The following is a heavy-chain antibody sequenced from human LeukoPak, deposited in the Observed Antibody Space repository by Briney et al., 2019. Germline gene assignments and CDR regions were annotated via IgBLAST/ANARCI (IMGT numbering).Heavy chain of an antibody. V-gene: IGHV1-69*04. CDR3: ATPPGGSRRYFDY. J-gene: IGHJ4*02. CDR2: IIPIFGIA. Sequence: ASVKVSCKASGGTFSSYAISWVRQAPGQGLEWMGRIIPIFGIANYAQRFQGRVTITADKSTSTAYMELSSLRSEDTAVYYCATPPGGSRRYFDYWGQGTLVTVSS. D-gene: IGHD3-16*01. CDR1: GGTFSSYA.